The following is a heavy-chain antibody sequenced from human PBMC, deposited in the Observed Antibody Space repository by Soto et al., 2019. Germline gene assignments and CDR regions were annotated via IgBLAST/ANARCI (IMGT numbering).Heavy chain of an antibody. Sequence: EVQLVESGGGLVQPGGSLRLSCAASGFTFSSYWMSWVRQAPGKGLEWVANIKQDGSEKYYVDSVKGRFTISRDNAKNSLYLQMNSLRAEDTAVYYCAGVRKNYSGSGTNWFDPWGQGTLVTVSS. D-gene: IGHD3-10*01. CDR2: IKQDGSEK. CDR1: GFTFSSYW. CDR3: AGVRKNYSGSGTNWFDP. V-gene: IGHV3-7*04. J-gene: IGHJ5*02.